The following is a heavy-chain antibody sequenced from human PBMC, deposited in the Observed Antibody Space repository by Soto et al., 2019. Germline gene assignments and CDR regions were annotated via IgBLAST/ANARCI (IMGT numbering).Heavy chain of an antibody. CDR1: GFTFSSYA. CDR3: ARDPGRYFDY. CDR2: ISYDGSNK. Sequence: QVQLVESGGGVVQPGRSLRLSCAASGFTFSSYAMHWVRQAPGKGLEWVAVISYDGSNKYYADSVKGRFTISRDNSKNTLYLQMNSLRAEDTAVYYCARDPGRYFDYCGQGTLVTVSS. V-gene: IGHV3-30-3*01. D-gene: IGHD3-9*01. J-gene: IGHJ4*02.